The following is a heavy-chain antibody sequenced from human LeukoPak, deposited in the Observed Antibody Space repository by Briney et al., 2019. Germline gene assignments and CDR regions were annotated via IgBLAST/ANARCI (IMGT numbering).Heavy chain of an antibody. V-gene: IGHV1-2*02. CDR2: INPNSGGT. D-gene: IGHD3-10*01. CDR1: GYTFTGYY. J-gene: IGHJ4*02. CDR3: ARSITVLNRFGELLSNGFDY. Sequence: ASVKVSCKASGYTFTGYYMHWVRQAPGQGLEWMGWINPNSGGTNYAQKFQGRVTMTRDTSISTAYMELSRLRSDDTAVYYCARSITVLNRFGELLSNGFDYWGQGTLVTVSS.